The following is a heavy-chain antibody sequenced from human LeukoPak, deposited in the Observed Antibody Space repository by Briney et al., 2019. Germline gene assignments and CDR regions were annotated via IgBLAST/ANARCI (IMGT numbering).Heavy chain of an antibody. J-gene: IGHJ4*02. CDR3: AKSKSPYPMDYIFDF. D-gene: IGHD4-11*01. Sequence: GGSLRLSCAASGFSFSSYGMHWVRQAPGKGLEWVAVISNDGSITKYGDSVKGRFTISRDNSKNTLYVQMNSLRTDDAAVYYCAKSKSPYPMDYIFDFWGQGTLVTVSS. V-gene: IGHV3-30*18. CDR1: GFSFSSYG. CDR2: ISNDGSIT.